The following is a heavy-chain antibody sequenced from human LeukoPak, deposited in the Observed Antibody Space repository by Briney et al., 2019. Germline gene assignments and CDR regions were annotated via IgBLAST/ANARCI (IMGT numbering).Heavy chain of an antibody. V-gene: IGHV1-69*05. J-gene: IGHJ4*02. Sequence: ASVKVSCKASGGTFSSYAISWVRQAPGQGLEWMGGITPIFGTANYAQKFQGRVTITTDESTSTAYMELSSLRSEDTAVYYCARTGIAAAGALTHDYWGQGTLVTVSS. CDR3: ARTGIAAAGALTHDY. D-gene: IGHD6-13*01. CDR2: ITPIFGTA. CDR1: GGTFSSYA.